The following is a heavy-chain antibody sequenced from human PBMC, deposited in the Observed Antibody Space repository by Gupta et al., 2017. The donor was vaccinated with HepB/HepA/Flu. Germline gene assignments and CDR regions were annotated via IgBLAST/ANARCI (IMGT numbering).Heavy chain of an antibody. CDR2: MNPNSGNT. CDR3: AREDYGSGSLLYYGMDV. Sequence: QVQLVQSGAEVKKPGASVKVSCKASGYTFTSYDINWVRQATGQGLEWMGWMNPNSGNTGYAQKFQGRVTMTRNTSISTAYMELSSLRSEDTAVYYCAREDYGSGSLLYYGMDVWGQGTTVTVSS. V-gene: IGHV1-8*01. CDR1: GYTFTSYD. J-gene: IGHJ6*02. D-gene: IGHD3-10*01.